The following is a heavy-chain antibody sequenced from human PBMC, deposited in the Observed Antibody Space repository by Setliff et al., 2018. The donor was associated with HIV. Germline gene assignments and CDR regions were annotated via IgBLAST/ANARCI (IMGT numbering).Heavy chain of an antibody. V-gene: IGHV1-18*01. CDR3: ARFPVLGGMDV. J-gene: IGHJ6*02. Sequence: ASVKVSCKASGYTFTSYGISWVRQAPGQGLEWMGWISPHNGNTKYGEKFQGRVTITADESTSTAYMELSSLRSEDTAVYYCARFPVLGGMDVWGQGTTVTVSS. CDR2: ISPHNGNT. CDR1: GYTFTSYG. D-gene: IGHD1-20*01.